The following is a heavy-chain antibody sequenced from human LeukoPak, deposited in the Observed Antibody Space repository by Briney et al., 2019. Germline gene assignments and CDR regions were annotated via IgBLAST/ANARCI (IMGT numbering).Heavy chain of an antibody. CDR2: INHSGST. J-gene: IGHJ4*02. CDR3: ARRAKIAAADS. CDR1: GGSISSSSYY. D-gene: IGHD6-13*01. Sequence: EPSETLSLTCTVSGGSISSSSYYWGWIRQPPGKGLEWIGEINHSGSTNYNPSLKSRVTISVDTSKNQFSLKLSSVTAADTAVYYCARRAKIAAADSWGQGTLVTVSS. V-gene: IGHV4-39*07.